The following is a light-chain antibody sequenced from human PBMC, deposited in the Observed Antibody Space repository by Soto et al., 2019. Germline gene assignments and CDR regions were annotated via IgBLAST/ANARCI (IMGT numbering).Light chain of an antibody. CDR1: SSDVGGYNY. CDR3: SSYTTSNTRQIV. V-gene: IGLV2-14*03. CDR2: DVS. Sequence: QSVLTQPASVSGSPGQSITISCTGTSSDVGGYNYVSWYQLHPGKAPKLIIYDVSNRPSGVSNRFSGSKSGNTASLTISGLQPEDEADYYCSSYTTSNTRQIVFGTGTKVTVL. J-gene: IGLJ1*01.